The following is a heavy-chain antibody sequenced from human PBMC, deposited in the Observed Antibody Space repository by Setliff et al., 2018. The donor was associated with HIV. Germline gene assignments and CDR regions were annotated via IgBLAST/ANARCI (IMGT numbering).Heavy chain of an antibody. Sequence: PGGSLRLSCAASGFTFSYYTMNWVRQAPGKGLEWVSSISSSNDYIYYADSVKGRFTISRDNTKNSLSLQMNSLRAEDTAVYYCARDTEMITTTDAFDIWGQGTMVTVSS. CDR2: ISSSNDYI. D-gene: IGHD3-22*01. CDR3: ARDTEMITTTDAFDI. J-gene: IGHJ3*02. V-gene: IGHV3-21*01. CDR1: GFTFSYYT.